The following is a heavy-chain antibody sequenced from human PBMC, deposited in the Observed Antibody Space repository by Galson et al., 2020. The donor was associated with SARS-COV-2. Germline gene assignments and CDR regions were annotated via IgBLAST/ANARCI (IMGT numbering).Heavy chain of an antibody. CDR2: INHSGST. D-gene: IGHD4-17*01. J-gene: IGHJ4*02. CDR1: GGSFSGYY. Sequence: SETLSLTCAVYGGSFSGYYWSWIRQPPGKGLEWIGEINHSGSTNYNPSLKSRVTISVDTSKNQFSLKLSSVTAADTAVYYCARHDYGDLYYFDYWGQGTLVTVSS. V-gene: IGHV4-34*01. CDR3: ARHDYGDLYYFDY.